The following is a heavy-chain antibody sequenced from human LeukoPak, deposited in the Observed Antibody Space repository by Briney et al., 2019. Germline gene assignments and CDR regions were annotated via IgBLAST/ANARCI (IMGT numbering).Heavy chain of an antibody. CDR3: ARTSGIYYYFDY. Sequence: GGSLGLSCAASGFTVSSNYMSWVRQAPGKGLEWVSVIYSGGTTYYADSVKGRFTISRDNSKSTLYLQMNSLRAGDTAVYYCARTSGIYYYFDYWGQGTLVTVSS. J-gene: IGHJ4*02. V-gene: IGHV3-66*01. D-gene: IGHD1-26*01. CDR1: GFTVSSNY. CDR2: IYSGGTT.